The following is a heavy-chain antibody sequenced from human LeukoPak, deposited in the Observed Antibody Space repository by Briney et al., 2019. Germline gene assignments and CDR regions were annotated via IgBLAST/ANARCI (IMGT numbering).Heavy chain of an antibody. CDR3: VRDDDKPDNGFDV. V-gene: IGHV3-21*01. Sequence: GGSLRLSCAASGFTFSSYSMNWVRQAPGKGLEWVSSISSSSSYIYYADSVKGRLTISRDNAENTLFLQMNSLRVEDTAVYYCVRDDDKPDNGFDVWGQGTLVTVSS. D-gene: IGHD1-1*01. J-gene: IGHJ3*01. CDR1: GFTFSSYS. CDR2: ISSSSSYI.